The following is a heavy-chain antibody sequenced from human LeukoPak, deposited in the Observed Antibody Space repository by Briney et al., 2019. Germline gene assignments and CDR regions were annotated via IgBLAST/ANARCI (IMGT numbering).Heavy chain of an antibody. Sequence: ASVKVSCKVSGYTLTELSMHWVRQAPGKGLEWMGGFDPEDGETIYAQKFQGRVTMTEDTSTDTAYMELSSLRSEDTAVYYCATGLLLWFGELGRLFDYWGQGTLVTVSS. J-gene: IGHJ4*02. V-gene: IGHV1-24*01. D-gene: IGHD3-10*01. CDR2: FDPEDGET. CDR1: GYTLTELS. CDR3: ATGLLLWFGELGRLFDY.